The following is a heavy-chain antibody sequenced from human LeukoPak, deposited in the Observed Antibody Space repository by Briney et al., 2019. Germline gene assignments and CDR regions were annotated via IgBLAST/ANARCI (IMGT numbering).Heavy chain of an antibody. V-gene: IGHV3-11*04. J-gene: IGHJ3*02. CDR3: ARDAIAVAGTAGDAFDI. D-gene: IGHD6-19*01. CDR1: GFTFSDYY. Sequence: PGGSLRLSCAASGFTFSDYYMSWIRQAPRKGLEWVSYISSGGGNLYYADSVKGRFTISRDNGKNSLYLQMNSLGAEDTAVYYCARDAIAVAGTAGDAFDIWGQGTMVTVSS. CDR2: ISSGGGNL.